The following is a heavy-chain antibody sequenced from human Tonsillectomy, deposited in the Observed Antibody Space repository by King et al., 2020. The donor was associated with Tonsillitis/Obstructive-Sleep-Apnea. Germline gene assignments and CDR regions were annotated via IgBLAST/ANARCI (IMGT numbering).Heavy chain of an antibody. CDR2: IYTIGST. V-gene: IGHV4-4*07. CDR3: ARVVVPAAIASTWFDP. Sequence: QLQESGPGLVKPSETLSLTCTVSGGYISSYYWSWIRQPAGKGLEWIGRIYTIGSTNYNPSLKSRVTMSVDTSKNQFSLKLSSVTAADTAVYYCARVVVPAAIASTWFDPWGQGTLVPVSS. J-gene: IGHJ5*02. CDR1: GGYISSYY. D-gene: IGHD2-2*02.